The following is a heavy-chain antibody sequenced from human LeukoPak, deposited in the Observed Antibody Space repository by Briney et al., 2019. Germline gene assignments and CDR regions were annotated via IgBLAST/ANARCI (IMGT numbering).Heavy chain of an antibody. CDR2: ISSGGNT. Sequence: PGGSLRLSCAASGFTVTSNYMTWVCQAPGKGLEWVSVISSGGNTYYADSVKGRFTISRDNSKNTVYLQMNGLRAEDTAVYCCAREVRGYYFDYWGQGTLVTASS. D-gene: IGHD5-12*01. V-gene: IGHV3-53*01. CDR1: GFTVTSNY. J-gene: IGHJ4*02. CDR3: AREVRGYYFDY.